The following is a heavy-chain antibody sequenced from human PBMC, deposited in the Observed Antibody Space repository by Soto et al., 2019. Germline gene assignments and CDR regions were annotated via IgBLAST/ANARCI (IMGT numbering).Heavy chain of an antibody. J-gene: IGHJ5*02. V-gene: IGHV4-34*01. CDR1: GASFSGYY. D-gene: IGHD3-3*01. CDR2: NNRSGST. Sequence: PSRTLSLTGAVYGASFSGYYWSWFRQPPGKGLEWSRENNRSGSTNYNPSLKSRVTISVDKSKNKFSLKLSSVTAADTAVYYCARGATYYDFWSGVWFDPWGQGTLVTVSS. CDR3: ARGATYYDFWSGVWFDP.